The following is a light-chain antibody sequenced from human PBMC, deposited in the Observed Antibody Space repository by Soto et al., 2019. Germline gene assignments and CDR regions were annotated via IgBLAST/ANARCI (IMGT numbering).Light chain of an antibody. J-gene: IGLJ1*01. CDR1: SGYVGTYSL. Sequence: QSALAQPASVSGSPGQSITISCTGASGYVGTYSLVSWYQQHPGKAPKVVIYEGHKRPSGVPDRFSGSTSVNTASLTISGLQTDDEADYYCCSYAGSIFYVFGTGTKVTVL. CDR2: EGH. CDR3: CSYAGSIFYV. V-gene: IGLV2-23*01.